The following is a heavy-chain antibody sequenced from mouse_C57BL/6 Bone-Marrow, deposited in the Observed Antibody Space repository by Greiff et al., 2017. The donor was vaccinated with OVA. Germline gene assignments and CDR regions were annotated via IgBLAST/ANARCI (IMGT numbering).Heavy chain of an antibody. D-gene: IGHD1-1*01. CDR3: VSTTGAFDY. CDR1: GYTFTDYY. Sequence: EVQLQQSGPELVKPGASVKISCKASGYTFTDYYMNWVKQSHGKSLEWIGDINPNNGGTSYNQKFKGKATLTVDKSSSTAYMELRSLTSEDSAVYYCVSTTGAFDYWGQGTTLTVSS. J-gene: IGHJ2*01. V-gene: IGHV1-26*01. CDR2: INPNNGGT.